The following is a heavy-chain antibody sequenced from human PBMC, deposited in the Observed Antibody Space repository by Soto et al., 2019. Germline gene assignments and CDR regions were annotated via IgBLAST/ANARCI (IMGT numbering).Heavy chain of an antibody. Sequence: TLSLTCTFSGGSVTSDGDYWSWIRQSPGKGLEWNGYISNSGSTGYNPSLKTRLSMSVDRSKNQFTLRLTSVTAADTAVYFCATESVSTYGYFDYWGQGTQVTVSS. CDR3: ATESVSTYGYFDY. CDR1: GGSVTSDGDY. V-gene: IGHV4-30-4*01. CDR2: ISNSGST. D-gene: IGHD4-17*01. J-gene: IGHJ4*02.